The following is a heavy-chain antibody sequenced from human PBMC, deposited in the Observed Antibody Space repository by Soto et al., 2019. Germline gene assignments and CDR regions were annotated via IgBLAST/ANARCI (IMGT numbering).Heavy chain of an antibody. J-gene: IGHJ5*02. CDR1: GDSISSSY. D-gene: IGHD5-12*01. Sequence: QVQLQESGPGLVEPSETLSLTCSVSGDSISSSYWSWIRQSPGKGLEWIGYIYYSGSTNYNPSLKSRVTISLDTSKNQFSLKVSSVTAADTAVYYCARGYDWFDPWGQGTLVTVSS. CDR3: ARGYDWFDP. V-gene: IGHV4-59*01. CDR2: IYYSGST.